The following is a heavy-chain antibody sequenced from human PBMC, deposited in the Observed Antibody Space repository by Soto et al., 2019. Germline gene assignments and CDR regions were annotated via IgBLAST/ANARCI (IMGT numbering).Heavy chain of an antibody. V-gene: IGHV1-18*01. CDR3: ARGQLPTQWLVPPLDY. D-gene: IGHD6-19*01. J-gene: IGHJ4*02. CDR1: GYTFTSYG. CDR2: ISAYNGNT. Sequence: GASVKVSCKASGYTFTSYGISWVQQAPGQGLEWMGWISAYNGNTNYAQKLQGRVTMTTDTSTSTAYMELRSLRSDDTAVYYCARGQLPTQWLVPPLDYCGQGTLVTVSS.